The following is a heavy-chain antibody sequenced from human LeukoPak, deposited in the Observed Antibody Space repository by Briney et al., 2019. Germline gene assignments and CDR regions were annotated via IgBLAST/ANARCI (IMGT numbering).Heavy chain of an antibody. CDR2: IKQDGSEK. Sequence: ETLSLTCTVSGGSISSYYWTWVRQAPGKGLEWVANIKQDGSEKYYVDSVKGRFTISRDNAKNSLYLQMNSLRAEDTSVYYCARDSRDGSACGYWGQGTLVTVSS. J-gene: IGHJ4*02. CDR1: GGSISSYY. CDR3: ARDSRDGSACGY. D-gene: IGHD5-24*01. V-gene: IGHV3-7*01.